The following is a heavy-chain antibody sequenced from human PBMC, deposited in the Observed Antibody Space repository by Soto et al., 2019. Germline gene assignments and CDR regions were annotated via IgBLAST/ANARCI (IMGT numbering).Heavy chain of an antibody. CDR3: ARELQYYYDSSGYYTTSGDYFDY. CDR2: IYYSGST. J-gene: IGHJ4*02. V-gene: IGHV4-30-4*01. CDR1: GGSISSGDYY. Sequence: PSETLSLTCTVSGGSISSGDYYWSWIRQPPGKGLEWIGYIYYSGSTYYNPSLKSRVTISVDTSKNQFSLKLSSVTAADTAVYYCARELQYYYDSSGYYTTSGDYFDYWGQGTLVTVSS. D-gene: IGHD3-22*01.